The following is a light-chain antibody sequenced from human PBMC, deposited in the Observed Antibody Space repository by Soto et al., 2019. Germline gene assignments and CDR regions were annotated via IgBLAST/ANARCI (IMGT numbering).Light chain of an antibody. J-gene: IGLJ2*01. CDR1: SSNFGAGYD. CDR3: QSYGSGLSGLV. V-gene: IGLV1-40*01. CDR2: GNT. Sequence: QSVLTQPPSVSGAPGQRVTISCTGSSSNFGAGYDVHWYQQLPGTAPKILIYGNTNRPSGVPDRFSGSKSGTSASLAITGLQAEDAADYYRQSYGSGLSGLVFGGGTKLTVL.